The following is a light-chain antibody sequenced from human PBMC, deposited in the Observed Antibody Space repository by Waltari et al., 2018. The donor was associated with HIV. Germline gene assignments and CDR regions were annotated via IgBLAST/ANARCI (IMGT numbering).Light chain of an antibody. CDR1: QHVGRF. CDR3: QQRSNWPPIT. J-gene: IGKJ5*01. CDR2: DAS. V-gene: IGKV3-11*01. Sequence: EVVLTQSPATLSLSPGETATLSCTASQHVGRFLAWYQKKPGQAPRLLIHDASNRAPGVPARFSALAAGTDFTLTISSLEPEDFAVYYCQQRSNWPPITFGQGTRLEIK.